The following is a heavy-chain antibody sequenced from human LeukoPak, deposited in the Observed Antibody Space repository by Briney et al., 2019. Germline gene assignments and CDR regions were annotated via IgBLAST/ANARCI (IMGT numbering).Heavy chain of an antibody. D-gene: IGHD6-13*01. J-gene: IGHJ4*02. V-gene: IGHV1-8*02. Sequence: ASVKVSCKASGGTFSSYAISWVRQAPGQGLEWMGWMNPNSGNTGYAQKFQGRVTMTRNTSISTAYMELSSLRSEDTAVYYCARGSISSSWSGRRPSPFDYWAREPWSPSPQ. CDR1: GGTFSSYA. CDR3: ARGSISSSWSGRRPSPFDY. CDR2: MNPNSGNT.